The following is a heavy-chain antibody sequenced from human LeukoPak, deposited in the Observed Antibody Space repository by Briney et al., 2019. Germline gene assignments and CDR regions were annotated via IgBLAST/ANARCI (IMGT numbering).Heavy chain of an antibody. D-gene: IGHD6-13*01. J-gene: IGHJ4*02. Sequence: SETLSLTCTVSGGSISSYYWSWIRQPPGKGLEWNGYIYYSGSTNYNPSLKSRVTISVDTSKNQFSLKLSSVTAADTAVYYCARQSIAAAIPFDYWGQGTLVTVSS. CDR3: ARQSIAAAIPFDY. V-gene: IGHV4-59*08. CDR1: GGSISSYY. CDR2: IYYSGST.